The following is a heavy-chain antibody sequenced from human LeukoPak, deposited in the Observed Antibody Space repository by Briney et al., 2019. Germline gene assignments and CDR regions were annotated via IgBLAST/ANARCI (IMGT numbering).Heavy chain of an antibody. Sequence: QPGRSLRLSCAVSGFTFDDYAMHWVRQAPGKGLEWVSGISWNSGSIDYADSVKGRFTISRDNANNSLYLQMNSPRPEDTALYYCAKGSGRYWTFFDFWGQGTLVSVSS. V-gene: IGHV3-9*01. CDR1: GFTFDDYA. CDR3: AKGSGRYWTFFDF. CDR2: ISWNSGSI. D-gene: IGHD1-26*01. J-gene: IGHJ4*02.